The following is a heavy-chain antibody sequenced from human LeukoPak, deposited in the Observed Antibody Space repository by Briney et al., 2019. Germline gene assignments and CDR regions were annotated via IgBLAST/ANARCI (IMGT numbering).Heavy chain of an antibody. CDR1: GFTFSTYA. CDR3: ARVRDVYSHVFEN. Sequence: GGSLRLSCAASGFTFSTYAMSWVRQTPGKGLVWVSDIYQGGSTYYSDSVKGRFTISRDISKNTLHLQMNNLRVDDTAVYYCARVRDVYSHVFENWGQGTLVTVS. J-gene: IGHJ4*02. V-gene: IGHV3-23*03. CDR2: IYQGGST. D-gene: IGHD5-24*01.